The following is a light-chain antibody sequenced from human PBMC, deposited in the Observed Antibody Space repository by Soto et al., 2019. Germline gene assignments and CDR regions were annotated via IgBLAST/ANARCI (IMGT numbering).Light chain of an antibody. CDR3: TSYAGGNNV. V-gene: IGLV2-8*01. J-gene: IGLJ1*01. CDR2: EVN. Sequence: QSVLTQPPSASGSPGQSVTISCTGSSSDVGGYNYVSWYQQHPGKVPKRMVYEVNKLPSGVPDRFSGSKSGNTASLTVSGLQGEDEADYYCTSYAGGNNVFGTGTKLTVL. CDR1: SSDVGGYNY.